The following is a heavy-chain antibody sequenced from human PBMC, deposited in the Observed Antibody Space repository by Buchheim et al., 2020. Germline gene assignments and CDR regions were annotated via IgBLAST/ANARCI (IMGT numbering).Heavy chain of an antibody. V-gene: IGHV4-39*01. CDR2: IYYTWTT. CDR3: ASLYYSESVRDY. Sequence: QLQLQESGPGLVKPSETLSLSCTVSGDSISSSSYYWGWVRQPPGKGLEWIGSIYYTWTTYYQPSLKRRVTISVDTSKNQFSLNLSSVTAADTAVYYCASLYYSESVRDYWGQGAL. D-gene: IGHD3-22*01. CDR1: GDSISSSSYY. J-gene: IGHJ4*02.